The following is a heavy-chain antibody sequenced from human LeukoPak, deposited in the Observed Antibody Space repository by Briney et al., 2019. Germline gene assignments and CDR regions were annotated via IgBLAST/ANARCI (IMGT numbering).Heavy chain of an antibody. D-gene: IGHD3-22*01. V-gene: IGHV3-48*04. J-gene: IGHJ4*02. CDR2: ISSSSSTI. CDR1: GFTFSSYS. CDR3: AKVAYYDSSGYYYGNTDY. Sequence: GGSLRLSCAASGFTFSSYSMNWVRQAPGKGLEWVSYISSSSSTIYYADSVKGRFTISRDNAKNTLYLQMNSLIAEDTAVYYCAKVAYYDSSGYYYGNTDYWGQGTLVTVSS.